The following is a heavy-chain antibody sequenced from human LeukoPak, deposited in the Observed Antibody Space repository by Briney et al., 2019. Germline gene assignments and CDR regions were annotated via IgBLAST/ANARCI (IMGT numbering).Heavy chain of an antibody. CDR1: GFTFSSYA. CDR3: ARFIAAAGISN. CDR2: ISGSGGST. V-gene: IGHV3-23*01. Sequence: GGSLRLSCAASGFTFSSYAMSWVRQAPGKGLEWVSAISGSGGSTYYADSVKGRFTISRDNAKNSLYLQMNSLRAEDTAVYYCARFIAAAGISNWGQGTLVTVSS. D-gene: IGHD6-13*01. J-gene: IGHJ4*02.